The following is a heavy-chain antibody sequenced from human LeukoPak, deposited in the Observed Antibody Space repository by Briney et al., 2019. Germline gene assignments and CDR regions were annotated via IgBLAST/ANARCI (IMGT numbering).Heavy chain of an antibody. CDR2: VGSTGSIK. CDR1: GFTFGSYW. D-gene: IGHD6-13*01. J-gene: IGHJ4*02. CDR3: ARWAYSSSWYLDY. Sequence: GGSLRLSCAAPGFTFGSYWMTWVRQTPGKGLEWVSYVGSTGSIKYYADSMKGRFTVSRDNAKNSLYLQMNSLGAEDTAIYYCARWAYSSSWYLDYWGQGTLVTVSS. V-gene: IGHV3-48*03.